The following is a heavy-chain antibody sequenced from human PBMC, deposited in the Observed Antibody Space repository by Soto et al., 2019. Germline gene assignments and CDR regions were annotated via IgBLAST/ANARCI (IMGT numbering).Heavy chain of an antibody. Sequence: QVQLVQSGAEVKKPGASVKVSCKASGYTFTSYAMHWVRQAPGQRLEWMGWINAGNGNTKYSQKFQGRVTITRDTSASTAYMELSSLRSEDTAVYYCARFTVTTAAFDSWGQGTLVTVSS. CDR1: GYTFTSYA. D-gene: IGHD4-17*01. CDR2: INAGNGNT. J-gene: IGHJ4*02. V-gene: IGHV1-3*01. CDR3: ARFTVTTAAFDS.